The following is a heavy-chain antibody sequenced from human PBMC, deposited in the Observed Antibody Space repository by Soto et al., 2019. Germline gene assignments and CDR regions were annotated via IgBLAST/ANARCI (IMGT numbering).Heavy chain of an antibody. V-gene: IGHV4-31*03. Sequence: SETLSLTCTVSGDSFSSDSYYWSWIRQLPGKGLEWIGSRSYSGDTHYNPSLTSRVTMSVDTSEKHFSLKLSSVTAADTAVYYCARDNIVSKGYGMDVWGQGTTVTVSS. CDR1: GDSFSSDSYY. CDR2: RSYSGDT. J-gene: IGHJ6*02. D-gene: IGHD5-12*01. CDR3: ARDNIVSKGYGMDV.